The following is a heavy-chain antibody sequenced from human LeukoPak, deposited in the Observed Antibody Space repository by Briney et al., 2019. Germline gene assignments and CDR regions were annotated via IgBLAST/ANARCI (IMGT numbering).Heavy chain of an antibody. Sequence: GVSLRLSCAASGFTFNDYAMSWVRQAPGKGLEWVSGISGSGGRTFYVDSVRGRFTISRDNSKNTLYLQINSLRAEDTAIYYCAKDICTSANCLFYFDCWGQGTLVTVSS. V-gene: IGHV3-23*01. D-gene: IGHD2-2*01. CDR3: AKDICTSANCLFYFDC. CDR1: GFTFNDYA. CDR2: ISGSGGRT. J-gene: IGHJ4*02.